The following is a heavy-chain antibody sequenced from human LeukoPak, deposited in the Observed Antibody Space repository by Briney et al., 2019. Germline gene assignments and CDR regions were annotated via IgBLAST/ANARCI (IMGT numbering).Heavy chain of an antibody. D-gene: IGHD3-9*01. Sequence: SETLSLTCTVSGGSISSYYWSWIRQPPGKGLEWIGYIYHSGSTNYNPSLKSRVTISVDTSKNQFSLKLTSVTAADTAVYYCARHEPPDILTGYYLRPAYYFDYWGQGTLVTVSS. J-gene: IGHJ4*02. V-gene: IGHV4-59*08. CDR2: IYHSGST. CDR1: GGSISSYY. CDR3: ARHEPPDILTGYYLRPAYYFDY.